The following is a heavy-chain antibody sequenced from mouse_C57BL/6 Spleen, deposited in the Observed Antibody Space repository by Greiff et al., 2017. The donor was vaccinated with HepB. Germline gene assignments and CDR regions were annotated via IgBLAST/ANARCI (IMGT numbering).Heavy chain of an antibody. CDR3: ARQTMGY. Sequence: EVKLVESGGGLVKPGGSLKLSCAASGFTFRDYGMHWVRQAPEKGLEWVAYISSGSSTIYYADTVKGRFTISRDNAKNTLFLQMTSLRSEDTAMYYCARQTMGYWGQGTTLTVSS. CDR2: ISSGSSTI. CDR1: GFTFRDYG. V-gene: IGHV5-17*01. D-gene: IGHD1-1*02. J-gene: IGHJ2*01.